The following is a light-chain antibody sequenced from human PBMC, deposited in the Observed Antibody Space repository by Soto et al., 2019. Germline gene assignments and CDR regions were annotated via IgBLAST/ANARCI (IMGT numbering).Light chain of an antibody. CDR1: QSLLHSNGYNY. CDR2: LGS. J-gene: IGKJ1*01. CDR3: MQPLQSST. V-gene: IGKV2-28*01. Sequence: DIVMTQSPLSLPVTPGEPASISCRSSQSLLHSNGYNYLDWYLQKPGQSPQLLIYLGSNRASGVPDRFSGSGSGTDFTLKISRVEAEDVGVYYCMQPLQSSTFGQGTKA.